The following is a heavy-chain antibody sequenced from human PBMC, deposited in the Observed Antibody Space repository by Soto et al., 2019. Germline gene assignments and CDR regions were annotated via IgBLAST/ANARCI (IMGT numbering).Heavy chain of an antibody. Sequence: PWGSLRLSCAASGFTFTRYSMNWVRQAPGKWLEWVSSISITTNYIYYGDSMKGRFTISRDNAKNSLYLEMNSLRAEDTAVYYCARGSEDLTSNFDYWGQGTLVTVSS. CDR3: ARGSEDLTSNFDY. CDR1: GFTFTRYS. V-gene: IGHV3-21*06. J-gene: IGHJ4*02. CDR2: ISITTNYI.